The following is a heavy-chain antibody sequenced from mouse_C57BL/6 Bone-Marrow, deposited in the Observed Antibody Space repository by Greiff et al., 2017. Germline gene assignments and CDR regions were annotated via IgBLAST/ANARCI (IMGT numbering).Heavy chain of an antibody. CDR1: GFNIKDDY. V-gene: IGHV14-4*01. Sequence: EVQLQQSGAELVRPGASVKLSCTASGFNIKDDYMHWVKQRPEQGLEWIGWIDPETGDTGYASKFQGKATITADTSSNTAYLQLSSLTSEDTAVYYCTTFIWSYDYVCCFDVGGTGTTVIVSS. CDR2: IDPETGDT. D-gene: IGHD2-4*01. CDR3: TTFIWSYDYVCCFDV. J-gene: IGHJ1*03.